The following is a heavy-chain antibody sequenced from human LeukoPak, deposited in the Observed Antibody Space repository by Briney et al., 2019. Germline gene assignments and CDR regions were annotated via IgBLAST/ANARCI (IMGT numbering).Heavy chain of an antibody. D-gene: IGHD3/OR15-3a*01. CDR3: ARDKWGGTGMDV. J-gene: IGHJ6*03. CDR1: GFTFTGYY. Sequence: ASVKVSCKASGFTFTGYYIQWMPQAPGQGLEWMGWLNPNSGGTKYAHRFEGRVTMTGDTSINTAYMELSSLRSDDAAVYCARDKWGGTGMDVWGKGTSVTVSS. CDR2: LNPNSGGT. V-gene: IGHV1-2*02.